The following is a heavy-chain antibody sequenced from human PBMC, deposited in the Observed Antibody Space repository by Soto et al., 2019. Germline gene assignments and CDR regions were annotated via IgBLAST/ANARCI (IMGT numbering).Heavy chain of an antibody. Sequence: GGSLRLSCAASGFTFSSYSMNWVRQAPGKGLEWVSSISSSSSYIYYADSVKGRFTISRDNAKNSLYLQMNSLRAEDTAVYYCARVRTHNYHDYWGQGTLVTVSS. V-gene: IGHV3-21*01. J-gene: IGHJ4*02. CDR1: GFTFSSYS. CDR2: ISSSSSYI. CDR3: ARVRTHNYHDY.